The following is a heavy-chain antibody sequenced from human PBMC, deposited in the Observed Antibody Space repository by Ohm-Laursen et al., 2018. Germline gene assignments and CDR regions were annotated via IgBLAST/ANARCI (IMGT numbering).Heavy chain of an antibody. D-gene: IGHD3-16*01. J-gene: IGHJ4*02. CDR3: AREAAWGKVDY. CDR2: ISSSGSTI. CDR1: GFTFSSYS. Sequence: GSLRFSCTASGFTFSSYSMNWVRQAPRKGLEWISYISSSGSTIYYADSVKGRFTISRDNTKNSLYLQMNSLRAEDTAVYYCAREAAWGKVDYLGQGILVTVSS. V-gene: IGHV3-48*04.